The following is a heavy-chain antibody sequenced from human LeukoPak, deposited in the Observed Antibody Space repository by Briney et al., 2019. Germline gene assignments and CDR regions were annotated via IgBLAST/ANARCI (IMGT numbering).Heavy chain of an antibody. D-gene: IGHD3-22*01. Sequence: SETLSLTCTVSGGSITNYYWSWIRQPPGKGLEWIGFIFYSGTTNYNPSLKSRVTISVDTSKNQFSLKLSSVTAADTAVYYCARGGWNKFDYWGQGTLVTVSS. V-gene: IGHV4-59*01. CDR1: GGSITNYY. CDR3: ARGGWNKFDY. J-gene: IGHJ4*02. CDR2: IFYSGTT.